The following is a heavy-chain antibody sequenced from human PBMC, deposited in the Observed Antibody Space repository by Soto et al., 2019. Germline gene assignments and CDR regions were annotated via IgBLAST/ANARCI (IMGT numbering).Heavy chain of an antibody. J-gene: IGHJ5*02. CDR3: AKRNASGQRGYWFDP. V-gene: IGHV4-31*03. CDR1: GDSISGGASF. D-gene: IGHD3-10*01. CDR2: VYYSGSS. Sequence: SETLSLTCTVSGDSISGGASFWSWIRQPPGKGLEWIANVYYSGSSYYNPSLKSRLTISVDTTKNQFSLQLKSMTAADTAVYYCAKRNASGQRGYWFDPWGQGTLVTVSS.